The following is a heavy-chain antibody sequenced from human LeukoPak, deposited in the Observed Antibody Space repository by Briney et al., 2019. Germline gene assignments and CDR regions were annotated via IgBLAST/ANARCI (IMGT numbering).Heavy chain of an antibody. CDR3: ARGSGWYEGENVYYFDY. D-gene: IGHD6-19*01. J-gene: IGHJ4*02. CDR1: GGSFSGYY. CDR2: INHSGST. Sequence: SETLSLTCAVYGGSFSGYYWSWIRQPPGKGLEWIGEINHSGSTNYNPSLKSRVTISVDTSKNQFSLKLSSVTAADTAVYYCARGSGWYEGENVYYFDYWGQGTLVTVSS. V-gene: IGHV4-34*01.